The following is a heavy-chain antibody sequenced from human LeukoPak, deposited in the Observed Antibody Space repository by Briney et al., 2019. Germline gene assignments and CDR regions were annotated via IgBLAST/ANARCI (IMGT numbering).Heavy chain of an antibody. CDR1: GFTFSTYA. V-gene: IGHV3-23*01. J-gene: IGHJ4*02. CDR2: ISGSGGST. D-gene: IGHD3-22*01. Sequence: GGSLRLSCAASGFTFSTYAMSWVRQAAGKGLEWVSLISGSGGSTYYADSVKGRFTISRDNSKNTLYLQMNSLRAEDTAVYYCAKMYYYDSSGYVDYWGQGTLVTVSS. CDR3: AKMYYYDSSGYVDY.